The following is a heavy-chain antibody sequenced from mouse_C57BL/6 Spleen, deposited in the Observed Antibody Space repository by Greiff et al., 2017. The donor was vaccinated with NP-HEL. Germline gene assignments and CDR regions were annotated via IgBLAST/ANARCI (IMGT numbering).Heavy chain of an antibody. D-gene: IGHD2-3*01. V-gene: IGHV1-81*01. CDR1: GYTFTSYG. CDR2: IYPRSGNT. J-gene: IGHJ3*01. CDR3: ASKGDGYPWFAY. Sequence: QVQLKQSGAELARPGASVKLSCKASGYTFTSYGISWVKQRTGQGLEWIGEIYPRSGNTYYNEKFKGKATLTADKSSSTAYMELRSLTSEDSEVYFCASKGDGYPWFAYWGQGTLVTVSA.